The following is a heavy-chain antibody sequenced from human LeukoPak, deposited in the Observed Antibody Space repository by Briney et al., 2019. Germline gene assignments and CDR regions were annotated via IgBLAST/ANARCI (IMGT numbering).Heavy chain of an antibody. Sequence: ASVKVSCKASGYTFTSYDINWVRQATGQGLEWMGWMNPNSGNTGYAQKFQGRVTMTRNTSIITAYMELSSLRSEDTAVYYCARAPPFYYYGSGSYYFDYWGQGTLVTVSS. CDR1: GYTFTSYD. V-gene: IGHV1-8*01. CDR2: MNPNSGNT. CDR3: ARAPPFYYYGSGSYYFDY. D-gene: IGHD3-10*01. J-gene: IGHJ4*02.